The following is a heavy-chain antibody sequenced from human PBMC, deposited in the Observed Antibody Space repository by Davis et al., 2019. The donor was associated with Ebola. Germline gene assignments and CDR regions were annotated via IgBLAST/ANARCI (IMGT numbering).Heavy chain of an antibody. J-gene: IGHJ4*02. V-gene: IGHV4-31*03. CDR1: GGSISRGGSY. CDR3: AIERRYFGWWSSRVHDK. D-gene: IGHD3-9*01. Sequence: PSETLSLTCTVSGGSISRGGSYWTWIRQHPGKGLEWIGYIYYSGSTYYKPSLNSRVTISLYTSKNHFSLNLYSVTAAVTAVYYCAIERRYFGWWSSRVHDKWGQGILVLVSS. CDR2: IYYSGST.